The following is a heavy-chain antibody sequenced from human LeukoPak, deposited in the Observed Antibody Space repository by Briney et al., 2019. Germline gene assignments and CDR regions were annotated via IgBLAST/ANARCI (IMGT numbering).Heavy chain of an antibody. CDR1: GGSISSSSYY. CDR2: IYYSGST. Sequence: SETLSLTCTVSGGSISSSSYYWGWIRQPPGKGLEWIGSIYYSGSTHYNPSLKSRVTISVDTSKNQFSLKLSSVTAADTAVYYCARHEAMVRGDYFDYWGQGTLVTVSS. J-gene: IGHJ4*02. D-gene: IGHD3-10*01. V-gene: IGHV4-39*01. CDR3: ARHEAMVRGDYFDY.